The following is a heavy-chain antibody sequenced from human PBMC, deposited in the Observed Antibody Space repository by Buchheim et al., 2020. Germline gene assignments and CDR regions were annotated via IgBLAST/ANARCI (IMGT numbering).Heavy chain of an antibody. CDR3: AKDLPAWSGSYFPLDS. CDR1: GFTFTSYG. Sequence: QVQLVESGGGVVQPGRSLRLSCAASGFTFTSYGMHWVRQGPGKGLEWVAVISYDGNYKHYADSVKGRFSISRDDSKNTLFLQMNSLRAEDTAVYYCAKDLPAWSGSYFPLDSWGQGTL. V-gene: IGHV3-30*18. CDR2: ISYDGNYK. D-gene: IGHD3-10*01. J-gene: IGHJ4*02.